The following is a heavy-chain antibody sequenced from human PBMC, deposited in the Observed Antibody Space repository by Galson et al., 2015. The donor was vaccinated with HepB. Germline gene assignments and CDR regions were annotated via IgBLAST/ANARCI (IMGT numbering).Heavy chain of an antibody. CDR2: FYPGDSNT. Sequence: QSGAEVKEPGESLKISCKASGYIFTKNWIAWVRQMPGKGLEWMGFFYPGDSNTRYSPSFQGKVTISADNAISTAYLQWSGMKASDTAMYYCAILAIGNSFNIWGQGTMVTVSS. J-gene: IGHJ3*02. D-gene: IGHD3-3*02. V-gene: IGHV5-51*03. CDR1: GYIFTKNW. CDR3: AILAIGNSFNI.